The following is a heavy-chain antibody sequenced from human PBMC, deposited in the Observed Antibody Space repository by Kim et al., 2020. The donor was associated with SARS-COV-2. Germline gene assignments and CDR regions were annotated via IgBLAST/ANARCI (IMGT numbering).Heavy chain of an antibody. D-gene: IGHD2-21*02. CDR1: GTRFSNYG. J-gene: IGHJ6*02. CDR3: AKYDCGEHYTMSV. CDR2: ILPMFGS. V-gene: IGHV1-69*13. Sequence: SVKVSCKVSGTRFSNYGVTWVRQASGQGLQWMGNILPMFGSDYAQQFQGRLTIGADESTTTVYMELSSLTLEDTAIYYCAKYDCGEHYTMSVWGQGTAVIVSS.